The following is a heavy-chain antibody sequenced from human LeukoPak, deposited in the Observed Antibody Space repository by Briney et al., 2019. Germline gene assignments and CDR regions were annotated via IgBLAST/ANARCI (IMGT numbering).Heavy chain of an antibody. CDR1: GFTFSSYC. CDR3: ARAPLLDSSSYDY. J-gene: IGHJ4*02. Sequence: GGSLRLSCAASGFTFSSYCMSWVRQAPGKGLEWVANIKKDGSDKYYVDSVKGRFTISRDNAKNSLYLQMNSLRAEDTAVYYCARAPLLDSSSYDYWSQGTLVTVSS. CDR2: IKKDGSDK. D-gene: IGHD6-13*01. V-gene: IGHV3-7*01.